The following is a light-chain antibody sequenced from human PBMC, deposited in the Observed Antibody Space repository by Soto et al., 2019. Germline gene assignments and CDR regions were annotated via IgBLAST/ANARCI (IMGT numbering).Light chain of an antibody. V-gene: IGKV3-20*01. CDR1: QSVSSSY. CDR2: CAS. J-gene: IGKJ1*01. CDR3: QQYGSSPT. Sequence: EIVLTQSPGTLSLSPGEIATLSCRASQSVSSSYLAWYHQKPGQAPRLLIYCASSRATGIPDRFSGSGSGTDFTLTISRLEPEDFAVYYCQQYGSSPTFGQGTKVDTK.